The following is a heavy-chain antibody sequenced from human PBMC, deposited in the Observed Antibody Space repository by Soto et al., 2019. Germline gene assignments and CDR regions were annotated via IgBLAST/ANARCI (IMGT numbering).Heavy chain of an antibody. CDR3: AXHRHYYDSSGPRVEFDY. V-gene: IGHV5-51*01. J-gene: IGHJ4*02. CDR2: IYPGDSDT. D-gene: IGHD3-22*01. Sequence: GESMKISCKGSGYSFTIYWIGWVRQMPGKGLEWMGIIYPGDSDTRYSPSFQGQVTISADKSISTAYLQWSSLKASDTAMYYCAXHRHYYDSSGPRVEFDYWGQGTLVTVSS. CDR1: GYSFTIYW.